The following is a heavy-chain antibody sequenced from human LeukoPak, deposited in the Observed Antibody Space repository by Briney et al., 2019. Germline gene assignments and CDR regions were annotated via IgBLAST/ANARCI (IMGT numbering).Heavy chain of an antibody. Sequence: PGRSLRLSCAASGFTFNSYAVHWVRQAPGKGLEWVAVISYDGSISFYSASVKGRFTISRDNSKNTLYLQMNSLRADDTALYFCARDRRYCSGGSCYFDYFFDYWGQGTLVTVSS. CDR2: ISYDGSIS. D-gene: IGHD2-15*01. J-gene: IGHJ4*02. CDR1: GFTFNSYA. CDR3: ARDRRYCSGGSCYFDYFFDY. V-gene: IGHV3-30*04.